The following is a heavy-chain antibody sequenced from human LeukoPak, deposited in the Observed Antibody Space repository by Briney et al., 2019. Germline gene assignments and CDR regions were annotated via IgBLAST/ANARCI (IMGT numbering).Heavy chain of an antibody. CDR3: ARDAKSGYDLHVS. J-gene: IGHJ3*01. D-gene: IGHD5-12*01. Sequence: PGGSLRLSCAASGFTFSSYSMNWVRQAPGKGLEWVSSISSSSSYIYYADSVKGRFTISRDNAKNSLYLQMNSLRAEDTAVYYCARDAKSGYDLHVSWGQGTMVTVSS. CDR2: ISSSSSYI. V-gene: IGHV3-21*01. CDR1: GFTFSSYS.